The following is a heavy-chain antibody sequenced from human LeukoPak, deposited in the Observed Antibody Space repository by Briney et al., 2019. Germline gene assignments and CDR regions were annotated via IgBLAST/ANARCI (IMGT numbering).Heavy chain of an antibody. J-gene: IGHJ6*02. V-gene: IGHV3-74*01. Sequence: GGSLRLSCAASGFTFSTYWMHWVRQAPGKGLEWVSRINPDGITTTCADSVKGRFTISRDNAKNTLYLQMNSLRAEDTAVYYCARDYYYGMDVWGQGTTITVSS. CDR1: GFTFSTYW. CDR2: INPDGITT. CDR3: ARDYYYGMDV.